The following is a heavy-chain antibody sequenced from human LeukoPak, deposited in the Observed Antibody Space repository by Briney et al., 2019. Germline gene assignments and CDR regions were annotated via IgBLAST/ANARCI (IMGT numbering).Heavy chain of an antibody. D-gene: IGHD3-10*01. Sequence: PSETLSLTCTVSGGSFSSSSYYWGWIRQPPGKGLEWIGYIYYSGSTNYNPSLKSRVTISVDTSKNQFSLKLSSVTAADTAVYYCARAPLGIQPFDYWGQGTLVTVSS. J-gene: IGHJ4*02. CDR2: IYYSGST. V-gene: IGHV4-61*01. CDR1: GGSFSSSSYY. CDR3: ARAPLGIQPFDY.